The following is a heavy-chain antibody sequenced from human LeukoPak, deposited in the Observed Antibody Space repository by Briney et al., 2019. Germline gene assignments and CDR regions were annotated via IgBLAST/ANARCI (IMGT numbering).Heavy chain of an antibody. Sequence: SETLSLTCTVSGGSISSYYWSWIRQPPGKGLEWIGYIYYSGSTNYNPSLKSRVTISVDTSKNQFSLKLSSVTAADTAAYYCARGVVGVHYYYYMDVWGKGTTVTVSS. CDR1: GGSISSYY. V-gene: IGHV4-59*01. J-gene: IGHJ6*03. D-gene: IGHD3-16*01. CDR3: ARGVVGVHYYYYMDV. CDR2: IYYSGST.